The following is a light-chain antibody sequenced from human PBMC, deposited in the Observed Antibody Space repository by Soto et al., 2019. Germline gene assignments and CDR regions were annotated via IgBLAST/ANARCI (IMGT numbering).Light chain of an antibody. J-gene: IGLJ1*01. Sequence: QSVLTQPASVSGSLGRSITISCTGTISDVGGFDVVSCYQQHPGQVPKLIIYEGSRRPSGVSSRFSGSKSGNTASLTTTGLQAEDEADYYCCAYVNSRSYVFGSGTKVTVL. V-gene: IGLV2-23*01. CDR2: EGS. CDR3: CAYVNSRSYV. CDR1: ISDVGGFDV.